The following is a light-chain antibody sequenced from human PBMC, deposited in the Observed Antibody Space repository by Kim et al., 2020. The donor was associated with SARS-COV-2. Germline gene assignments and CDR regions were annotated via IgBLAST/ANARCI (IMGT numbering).Light chain of an antibody. V-gene: IGKV1D-13*01. CDR1: QGIRSV. Sequence: SVGDTVTSTCRARQGIRSVLAWYQQKPGHAPTILIYDASTLENGVPSRFSGSGSGTEFSLTISSLQSEDFATYYCQQSNDYRPLTFGGGTKVDIK. CDR2: DAS. J-gene: IGKJ4*01. CDR3: QQSNDYRPLT.